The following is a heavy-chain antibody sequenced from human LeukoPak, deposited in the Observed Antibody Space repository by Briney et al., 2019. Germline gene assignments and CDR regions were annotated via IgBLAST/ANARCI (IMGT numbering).Heavy chain of an antibody. Sequence: GKSLRLSCAASGFTFSSYAMSWVRQAPGKGLEWVSAISGSGGSTYYADSVKGRFTISRDNSKNTLCLQMNSLRAEDTAVYYCAKALAYCGGDCYSGAFDIWGQGTMVTVSS. CDR3: AKALAYCGGDCYSGAFDI. CDR1: GFTFSSYA. V-gene: IGHV3-23*01. D-gene: IGHD2-21*01. J-gene: IGHJ3*02. CDR2: ISGSGGST.